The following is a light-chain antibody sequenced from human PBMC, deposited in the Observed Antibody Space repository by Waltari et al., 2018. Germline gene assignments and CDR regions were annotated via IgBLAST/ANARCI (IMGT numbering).Light chain of an antibody. V-gene: IGKV1-5*03. Sequence: DIQMTQSPSTLSTSIGDRVTITCRASQSIGSWLAWYQQKPGKAPNLLIYKASRLETGVPSRFSGRGSGTEFTLTISSLQPDDSATYYCQQYSGYSRTFGQGTKVEIK. CDR1: QSIGSW. J-gene: IGKJ1*01. CDR3: QQYSGYSRT. CDR2: KAS.